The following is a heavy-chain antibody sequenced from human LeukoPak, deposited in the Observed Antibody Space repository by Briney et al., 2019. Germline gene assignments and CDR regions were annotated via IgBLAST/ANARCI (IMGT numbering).Heavy chain of an antibody. CDR2: ISYDGSNK. V-gene: IGHV3-30*18. J-gene: IGHJ4*02. D-gene: IGHD2-15*01. CDR1: GFTFSSYG. CDR3: AKEGLGYCSGGSCYSSRKRGIYFDY. Sequence: GGSLRLSCAASGFTFSSYGMHWVRQAPGKGLEWVAVISYDGSNKYYADSVKGRFTISRDNSKNTLYLQMNSLRAEDTAVYYCAKEGLGYCSGGSCYSSRKRGIYFDYWGQGTLVTVSS.